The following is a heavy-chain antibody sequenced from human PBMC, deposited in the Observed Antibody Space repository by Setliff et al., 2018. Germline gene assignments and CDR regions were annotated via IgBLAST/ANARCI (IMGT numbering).Heavy chain of an antibody. CDR2: INPGGVTF. CDR3: ARAGLAAAGRKGVFDH. J-gene: IGHJ4*02. V-gene: IGHV1-46*01. CDR1: GYSLTSHY. Sequence: ASVKVSCKTSGYSLTSHYMHWVRQAPGQGLEWMGIINPGGVTFSSTQNFEGRVSMTSDTSTSTVFMELNSLTSDDTGVYYCARAGLAAAGRKGVFDHWGQGTQVTVSS. D-gene: IGHD6-13*01.